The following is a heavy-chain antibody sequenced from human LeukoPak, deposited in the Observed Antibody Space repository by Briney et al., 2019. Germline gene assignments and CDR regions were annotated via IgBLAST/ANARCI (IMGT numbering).Heavy chain of an antibody. CDR2: MNPNNSNT. CDR3: ARGVGYNYGLYYQYGMDV. Sequence: ASVKVSCKASGYTFTGYDINWVRQAAGQGLEWMGWMNPNNSNTGYAQNFQGRVTITRDTSASTAYMELSSLRSEDTAVYYCARGVGYNYGLYYQYGMDVWGQGATVTVSS. V-gene: IGHV1-8*03. J-gene: IGHJ6*02. CDR1: GYTFTGYD. D-gene: IGHD5-18*01.